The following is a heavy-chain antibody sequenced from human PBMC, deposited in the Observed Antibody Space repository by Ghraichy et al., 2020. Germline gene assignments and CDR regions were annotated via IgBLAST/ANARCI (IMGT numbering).Heavy chain of an antibody. V-gene: IGHV3-21*01. CDR2: ISSSSSYI. CDR3: ARDRSRIAVAANFDY. J-gene: IGHJ4*02. CDR1: GFTFSIYS. Sequence: GGSLRLSCAASGFTFSIYSMNCVRQAPGKGLEWVSSISSSSSYIYYADSVKGRFTISRDNAKNSLYLQMNSLRAEDTAVYYCARDRSRIAVAANFDYWGQGTLVTVSS. D-gene: IGHD6-19*01.